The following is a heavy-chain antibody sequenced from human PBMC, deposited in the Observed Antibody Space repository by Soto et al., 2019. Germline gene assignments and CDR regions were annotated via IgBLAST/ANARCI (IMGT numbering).Heavy chain of an antibody. J-gene: IGHJ4*02. D-gene: IGHD6-13*01. V-gene: IGHV3-30-3*01. CDR2: ISYDGSNK. CDR1: GFTFSSYA. Sequence: GGSLRLSCAASGFTFSSYAMHWVRQAPGKGLEWVAVISYDGSNKYYADSVKGRFTISRDNSKNTLYLQMNSLRAEDTAVYYCARVKGIAAAGTSRFDYWGQGTLVTVSS. CDR3: ARVKGIAAAGTSRFDY.